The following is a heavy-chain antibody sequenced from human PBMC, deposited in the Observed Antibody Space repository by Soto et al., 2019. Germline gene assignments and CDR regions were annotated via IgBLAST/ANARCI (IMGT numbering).Heavy chain of an antibody. D-gene: IGHD6-13*01. CDR2: INPSGGST. Sequence: ASMKVSCKASGYTFTSYYMHWVRQAPGQGLEWMGIINPSGGSTSYAQKFQGRVTMTRDTSTSTVYMELSSLRSEDTAVYYCARDQVVIAAAGTFLDAFDIWGQGTMVTVSS. J-gene: IGHJ3*02. CDR3: ARDQVVIAAAGTFLDAFDI. V-gene: IGHV1-46*01. CDR1: GYTFTSYY.